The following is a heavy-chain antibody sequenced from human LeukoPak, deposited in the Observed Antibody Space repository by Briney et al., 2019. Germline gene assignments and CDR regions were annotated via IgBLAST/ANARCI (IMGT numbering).Heavy chain of an antibody. Sequence: SETLSLTCTVSGVSISTYYWSWLRQHPGKGLEWIGYISDVGSNDYNPSLKGRVTISRDTSKNQFSLRLSSVTAADAAVYHCASPTLQTTVTTLGTWGQGTLVTVSS. CDR1: GVSISTYY. V-gene: IGHV4-59*01. D-gene: IGHD4-17*01. J-gene: IGHJ4*02. CDR3: ASPTLQTTVTTLGT. CDR2: ISDVGSN.